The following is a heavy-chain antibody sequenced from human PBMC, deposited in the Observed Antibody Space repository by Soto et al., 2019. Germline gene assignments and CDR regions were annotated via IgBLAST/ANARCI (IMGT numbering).Heavy chain of an antibody. CDR1: GYSFSSHW. V-gene: IGHV5-51*01. CDR3: VRQHKDGNKYDAP. J-gene: IGHJ5*02. CDR2: IYPGDSDT. D-gene: IGHD3-3*01. Sequence: PGESLKISCKGSGYSFSSHWIGWVRQMPGKGLDWMGIIYPGDSDTRYSPSFQGQVTISAEKSISTAYLQWSSLKASDSAIYYCVRQHKDGNKYDAPWGQGTLVTVSS.